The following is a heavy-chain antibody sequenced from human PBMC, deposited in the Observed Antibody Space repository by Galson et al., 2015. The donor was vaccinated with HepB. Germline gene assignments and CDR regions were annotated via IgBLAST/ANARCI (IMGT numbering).Heavy chain of an antibody. V-gene: IGHV1-18*01. J-gene: IGHJ4*02. CDR3: ARGPYYYDSSGYFPQPRRRDGQRDSGFDY. CDR1: GYAFTTYD. CDR2: ISAYNGNT. D-gene: IGHD3-22*01. Sequence: SVKVSCKASGYAFTTYDIIWVRQAPGQGLEWMGWISAYNGNTNYAQKLQGRVTMTTDTSTSTAYMELRSLRSDDTAVYYCARGPYYYDSSGYFPQPRRRDGQRDSGFDYWGQGTLVTVSS.